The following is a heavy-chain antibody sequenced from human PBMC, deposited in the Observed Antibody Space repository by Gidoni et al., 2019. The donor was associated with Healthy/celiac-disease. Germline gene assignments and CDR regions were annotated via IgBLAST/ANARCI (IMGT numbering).Heavy chain of an antibody. V-gene: IGHV3-23*01. J-gene: IGHJ4*02. CDR3: AKASYDFWSRYNPDY. D-gene: IGHD3-3*01. CDR2: ISGSGGSA. CDR1: GFPFGSYA. Sequence: EVQLLESGGGLVQPGGSLRLSCAASGFPFGSYAMSWVRQAPGKGVEWVSAISGSGGSANYADSVKGRFTVSRDNAKNTLYLQMNSLRAEDTAVYFCAKASYDFWSRYNPDYWGQGSLVTVSS.